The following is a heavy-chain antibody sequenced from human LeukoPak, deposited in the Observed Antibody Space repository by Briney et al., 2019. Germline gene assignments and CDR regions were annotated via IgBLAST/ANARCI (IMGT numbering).Heavy chain of an antibody. Sequence: PSETLSLTCTVSGGSISNYYWSWIRQPAGKGLEWIGRIYTSGSTNYNPSLKSRVTMSVDTSKNQFSLKLNSVTAADTAVYYCARVYYSNSYDYWYFDLWGRGTLVTVSS. V-gene: IGHV4-4*07. CDR1: GGSISNYY. D-gene: IGHD6-13*01. CDR2: IYTSGST. CDR3: ARVYYSNSYDYWYFDL. J-gene: IGHJ2*01.